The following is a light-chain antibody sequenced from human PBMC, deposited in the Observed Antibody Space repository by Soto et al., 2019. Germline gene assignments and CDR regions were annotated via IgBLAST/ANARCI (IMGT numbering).Light chain of an antibody. CDR3: QRYNNWPLT. J-gene: IGKJ4*01. V-gene: IGKV3-15*01. CDR1: QGIDDT. CDR2: DTS. Sequence: EVVMTQSPATLSVSPGEGATISCRASQGIDDTLAWYQHKPGQTPRLLIYDTSTRATGVPARFSGSRSGTEFTLTINSLQSEDFAVYYCQRYNNWPLTFGGGNKVESK.